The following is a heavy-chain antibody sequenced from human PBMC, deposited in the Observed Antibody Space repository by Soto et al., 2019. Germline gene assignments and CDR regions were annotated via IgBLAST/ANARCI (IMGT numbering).Heavy chain of an antibody. CDR1: GGSISHTPYF. J-gene: IGHJ3*01. V-gene: IGHV4-39*01. CDR2: IYYSGST. Sequence: TLSLTCTGSGGSISHTPYFWGWIRQPPGKGLEWIGNIYYSGSTYYNPSLKSRVTISVDTSKNQLSLKLTSVTAADTAVLQGGSRSTHYHAVEGWGQGTMVTVAS. D-gene: IGHD1-1*01. CDR3: GSRSTHYHAVEG.